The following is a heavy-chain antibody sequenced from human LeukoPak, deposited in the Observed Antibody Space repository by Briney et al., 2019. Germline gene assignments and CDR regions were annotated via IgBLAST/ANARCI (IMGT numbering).Heavy chain of an antibody. CDR2: IYYSGST. CDR3: ARHAYNVPPYFDY. J-gene: IGHJ4*02. Sequence: NPSETLSLTCAVSGGSISSYYWSWIRQPPGEGLEWIGYIYYSGSTNYNPSLKSRVTISVDTSKNQFSLKLSSVTAADTAVYYCARHAYNVPPYFDYWGQGTLVTVSS. V-gene: IGHV4-59*08. D-gene: IGHD3-16*01. CDR1: GGSISSYY.